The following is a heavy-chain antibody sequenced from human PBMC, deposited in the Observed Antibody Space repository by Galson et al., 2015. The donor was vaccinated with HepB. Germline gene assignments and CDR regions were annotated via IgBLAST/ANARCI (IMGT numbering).Heavy chain of an antibody. V-gene: IGHV3-49*03. D-gene: IGHD4-23*01. J-gene: IGHJ2*01. CDR2: IRSKAYGGTT. Sequence: SLRLSCAASGFTFGDYAMSWFRQAPGKGLEWVGFIRSKAYGGTTEYAASVKGRFTISRDDSKSIAYLQMNSLKTEDTAVYYCTRDYDYGGIGSAYFDLWGRGTLVTVSS. CDR1: GFTFGDYA. CDR3: TRDYDYGGIGSAYFDL.